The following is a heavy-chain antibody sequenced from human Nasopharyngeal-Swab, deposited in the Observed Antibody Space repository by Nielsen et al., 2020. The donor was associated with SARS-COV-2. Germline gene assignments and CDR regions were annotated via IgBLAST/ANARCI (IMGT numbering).Heavy chain of an antibody. CDR3: ARDPEGSGREYFDY. V-gene: IGHV1-69*13. CDR2: IIPIFGTA. Sequence: SVKVSCKASGYTFTSYAMHWVRQAPGQGLEWMGGIIPIFGTANYAQKFQGRVTITADESTSTAYMELSSLRSEDTAVYYCARDPEGSGREYFDYWGQGTLVTVSS. CDR1: GYTFTSYA. D-gene: IGHD3-10*01. J-gene: IGHJ4*02.